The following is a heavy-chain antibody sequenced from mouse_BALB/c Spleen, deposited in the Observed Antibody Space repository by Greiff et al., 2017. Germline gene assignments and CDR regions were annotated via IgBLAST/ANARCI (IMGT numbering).Heavy chain of an antibody. CDR3: ARPSNWETSWFAY. CDR2: ISNGGGST. J-gene: IGHJ3*01. CDR1: GFTFSSYT. V-gene: IGHV5-12-2*01. Sequence: EVMLVESGGGLVQPGGSLKLSCAASGFTFSSYTMSWVRQTPEKRLEWVAYISNGGGSTYYPDTVKGRFTISRDNAKNTLYLQMSSLKSEDTAMYYCARPSNWETSWFAYWGQGTLVTVSA. D-gene: IGHD4-1*01.